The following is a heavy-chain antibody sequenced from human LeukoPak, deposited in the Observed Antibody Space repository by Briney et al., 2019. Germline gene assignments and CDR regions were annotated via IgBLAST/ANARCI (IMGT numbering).Heavy chain of an antibody. D-gene: IGHD4-17*01. CDR1: GFTFSDYQ. CDR3: ARGDYPIDY. Sequence: GGSLRLSCAASGFTFSDYQMCWIRQAPGKGLEWVSYISSSGSTMYYAESVKGRFTISRDNAKNSLYLQMNSLRAEDTAVYYCARGDYPIDYWGQGTLVTVSS. CDR2: ISSSGSTM. V-gene: IGHV3-11*01. J-gene: IGHJ4*02.